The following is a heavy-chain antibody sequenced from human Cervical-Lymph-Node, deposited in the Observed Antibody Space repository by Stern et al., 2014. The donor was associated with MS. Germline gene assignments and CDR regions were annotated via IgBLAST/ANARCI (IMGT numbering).Heavy chain of an antibody. CDR1: GFTFSTYG. J-gene: IGHJ4*02. D-gene: IGHD6-19*01. V-gene: IGHV3-30*18. CDR3: AKDRGSGWSLDY. CDR2: ISHDGSKK. Sequence: VQLVESGGGVVQPGRSLRLSCAGSGFTFSTYGMHWVRQAPGKGLEWVDLISHDGSKKYYVDSVKGRFTISRDNSKNTMYVHMNSLRDEDTAVYYCAKDRGSGWSLDYWGQGTLVIVSS.